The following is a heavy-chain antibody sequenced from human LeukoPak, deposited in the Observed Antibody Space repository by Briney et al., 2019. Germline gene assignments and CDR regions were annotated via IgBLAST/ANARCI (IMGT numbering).Heavy chain of an antibody. CDR2: INPNSGGT. Sequence: RASVKVSCKASGYTFTGYYMHWVRQAPGQGLEWMGWINPNSGGTNYAQKFQGRVTITADKSTSTAYMELSSLRSEDTAVYYCARAASYDSSGYYLFYWGQGTLVTVSS. V-gene: IGHV1-2*02. D-gene: IGHD3-22*01. J-gene: IGHJ4*02. CDR3: ARAASYDSSGYYLFY. CDR1: GYTFTGYY.